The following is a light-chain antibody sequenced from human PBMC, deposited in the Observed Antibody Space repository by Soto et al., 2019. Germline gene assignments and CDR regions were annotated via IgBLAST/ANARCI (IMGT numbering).Light chain of an antibody. J-gene: IGKJ2*01. Sequence: EIVMTQSPATLSVSPGERATLSCRASQSISSELAWYQQKPGQPPRLLIYGASTRATGVPARFTGSGSGSDFTLTLSGLQSEDFAVYYCQQGHNWPLTFGQGTRLEI. CDR3: QQGHNWPLT. CDR2: GAS. CDR1: QSISSE. V-gene: IGKV3-15*01.